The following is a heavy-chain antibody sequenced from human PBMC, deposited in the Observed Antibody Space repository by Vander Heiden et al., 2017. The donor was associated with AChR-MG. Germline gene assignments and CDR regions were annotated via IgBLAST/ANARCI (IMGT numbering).Heavy chain of an antibody. CDR3: ARARKKTAAAGWYFDY. CDR1: VFTFSRYA. D-gene: IGHD6-13*01. V-gene: IGHV3-30-3*01. Sequence: QVQLVESGGGVVQPGRSLRLSCAASVFTFSRYAMHWVRQAPGKGLEWVAVISYDGSNKYYADSVKGRFTISRDNSKNTLYLQMNSLRAEDTAVYYCARARKKTAAAGWYFDYWGQGTLVTVSS. J-gene: IGHJ4*02. CDR2: ISYDGSNK.